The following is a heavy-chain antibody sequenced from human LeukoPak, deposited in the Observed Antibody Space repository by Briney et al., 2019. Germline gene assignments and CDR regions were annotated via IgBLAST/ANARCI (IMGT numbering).Heavy chain of an antibody. CDR3: ARISSGSYYWARKFDY. CDR2: IYYSGST. Sequence: PSETLSLTCTVSGGSISSYYWSWIRQPPGKGLEWIGYIYYSGSTNYNPSLKSRVTISVDTSKNQFSLKLSSVTAADTAVYYCARISSGSYYWARKFDYWGQGTLVTVSS. J-gene: IGHJ4*02. V-gene: IGHV4-59*12. D-gene: IGHD1-26*01. CDR1: GGSISSYY.